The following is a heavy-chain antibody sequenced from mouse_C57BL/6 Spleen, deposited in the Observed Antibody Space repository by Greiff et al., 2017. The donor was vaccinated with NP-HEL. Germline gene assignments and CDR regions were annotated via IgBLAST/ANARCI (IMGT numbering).Heavy chain of an antibody. CDR3: ARGGNWADY. J-gene: IGHJ2*01. CDR2: ISDGGSYT. Sequence: EVKLMESGGGLVKPGGSLKLSCAASGFTFSSYAMSWVRQTPEKRLEWVATISDGGSYTYYPDNVKGRFTISRDNAKNNLYLQMSHLKSEDTAMYYCARGGNWADYWGQGTTLTVSS. V-gene: IGHV5-4*03. D-gene: IGHD4-1*01. CDR1: GFTFSSYA.